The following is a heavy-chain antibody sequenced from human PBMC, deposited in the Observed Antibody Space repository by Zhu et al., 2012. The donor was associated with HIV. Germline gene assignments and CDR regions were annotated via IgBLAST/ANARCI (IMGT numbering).Heavy chain of an antibody. CDR3: ARVWRWSRVALDSHFDY. Sequence: QVQLQESGPGRVKPSETLSLTCSVSGGSITTTSYYWAWIRQPPGKGLEWIGSIYYRGNTDYNPSLKSRVTMSVDTSKNQFFLNLNSVTAADTAVYYCARVWRWSRVALDSHFDYWGQGTLVTVSS. V-gene: IGHV4-39*01. D-gene: IGHD3-3*01. CDR1: GGSITTTSYY. J-gene: IGHJ4*02. CDR2: IYYRGNT.